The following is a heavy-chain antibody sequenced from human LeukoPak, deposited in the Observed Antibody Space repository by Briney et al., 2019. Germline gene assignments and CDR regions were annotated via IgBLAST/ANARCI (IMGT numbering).Heavy chain of an antibody. J-gene: IGHJ4*02. Sequence: GGSLRLSCAASGFTFSNYGMHWVRQAPGKGLEWVAFIRYDGSNKYYADSVKGRFTISRDNSKNTLYLQMNSLRAEDTAVYYCAKYLDYDFWSGADYWGQGTLVTVSS. D-gene: IGHD3-3*01. CDR2: IRYDGSNK. V-gene: IGHV3-30*02. CDR1: GFTFSNYG. CDR3: AKYLDYDFWSGADY.